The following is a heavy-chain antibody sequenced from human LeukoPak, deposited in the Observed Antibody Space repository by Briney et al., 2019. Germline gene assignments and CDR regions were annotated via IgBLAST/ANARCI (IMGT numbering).Heavy chain of an antibody. CDR2: IIPIFGTA. J-gene: IGHJ5*02. CDR3: ARDRSSSWYEGKYNWFDP. D-gene: IGHD6-13*01. Sequence: SVKVSCKASGGTFSSYAISWVRQAPGQGLEWMGGIIPIFGTANYAQKFQGRVTITTDESTSTAYMELSSLRSEDTAVYYCARDRSSSWYEGKYNWFDPWGQGTLVTVSS. V-gene: IGHV1-69*05. CDR1: GGTFSSYA.